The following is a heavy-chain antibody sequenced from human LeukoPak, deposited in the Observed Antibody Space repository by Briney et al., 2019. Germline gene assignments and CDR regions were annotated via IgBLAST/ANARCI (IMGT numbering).Heavy chain of an antibody. CDR1: GFTFSSYW. Sequence: PGRSLRLSCAGSGFTFSSYWMHWVRQAPGKGLVWVSRTNSDGSSTSYADSVKGRFTISRDNAKNTLYLQMNSLRADDTAVYYCARDDRGYSYALFDYWGQGTLVTVSS. CDR2: TNSDGSST. V-gene: IGHV3-74*01. CDR3: ARDDRGYSYALFDY. D-gene: IGHD5-18*01. J-gene: IGHJ4*02.